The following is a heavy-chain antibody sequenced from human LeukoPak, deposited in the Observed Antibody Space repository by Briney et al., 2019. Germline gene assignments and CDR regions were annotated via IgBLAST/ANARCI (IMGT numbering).Heavy chain of an antibody. CDR3: AKPGIAAAGYYYYGMDV. V-gene: IGHV1-46*01. CDR1: GYTFTSYC. CDR2: INPSGGST. J-gene: IGHJ6*02. D-gene: IGHD6-13*01. Sequence: ASVKVSCKASGYTFTSYCMHWVRQAPGQGLEWMGIINPSGGSTSYAPKFQGRVTMTRDTSTSTVYMELSSLRSEDTAVYYCAKPGIAAAGYYYYGMDVWGQGTTVTVSS.